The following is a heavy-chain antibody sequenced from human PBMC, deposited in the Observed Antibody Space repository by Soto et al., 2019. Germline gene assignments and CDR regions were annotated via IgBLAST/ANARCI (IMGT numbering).Heavy chain of an antibody. V-gene: IGHV4-4*02. Sequence: SETLSLTCTVSGGSISNDYWTWVRQPPGKGLEWIGEIYHSGSTNYNPSLKSRVTISVDKSKNQFSLKLSSVTAADTAVYYCARDQGYYYDSSGYGFDYWGQGTLVTVSS. D-gene: IGHD3-22*01. CDR2: IYHSGST. J-gene: IGHJ4*02. CDR3: ARDQGYYYDSSGYGFDY. CDR1: GGSISNDY.